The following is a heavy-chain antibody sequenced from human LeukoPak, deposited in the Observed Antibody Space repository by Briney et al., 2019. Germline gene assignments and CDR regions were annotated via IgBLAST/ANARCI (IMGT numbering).Heavy chain of an antibody. CDR3: ASVIGAGYYYGMDV. Sequence: PGGSLRLSCAASGFTVSSDYMSWVRQAPGKGLEWVSVIYSGGSTYYADYVKGRFTISRDNSKNTLYLQMNSLRAEDTAVYYCASVIGAGYYYGMDVWGQGTTVTVSS. V-gene: IGHV3-53*01. D-gene: IGHD2-21*01. CDR2: IYSGGST. J-gene: IGHJ6*02. CDR1: GFTVSSDY.